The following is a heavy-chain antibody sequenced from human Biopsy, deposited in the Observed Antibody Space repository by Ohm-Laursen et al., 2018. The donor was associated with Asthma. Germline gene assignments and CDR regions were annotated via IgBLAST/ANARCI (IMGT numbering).Heavy chain of an antibody. CDR2: IFFDGSNK. J-gene: IGHJ4*02. CDR3: ARGKTWGRSYYFDY. V-gene: IGHV3-30*09. CDR1: GFTFHNYV. D-gene: IGHD6-6*01. Sequence: SLRLSCAASGFTFHNYVMHWVRQAPGKGLEWVAGIFFDGSNKYYADSVKGRFAISRDNSKDTLYLQVNSLRGDDTAVYYCARGKTWGRSYYFDYWGQGTLVTVSS.